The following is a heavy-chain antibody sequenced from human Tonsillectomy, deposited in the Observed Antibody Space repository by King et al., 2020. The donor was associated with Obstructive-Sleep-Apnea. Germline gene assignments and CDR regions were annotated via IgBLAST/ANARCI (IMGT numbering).Heavy chain of an antibody. D-gene: IGHD3-16*01. J-gene: IGHJ4*02. CDR2: TRNKANSYTT. V-gene: IGHV3-72*01. Sequence: VQLVESGGGLVQPGGSLRLSCAASGFTFSDHYMDWVRQAPGKGLEWVGRTRNKANSYTTEYAASVKGRFTISRDDSRNSLYLQMNSLKTEDTAVYYCARAHYDYVWGSPLDYWGQGTLVTVSS. CDR1: GFTFSDHY. CDR3: ARAHYDYVWGSPLDY.